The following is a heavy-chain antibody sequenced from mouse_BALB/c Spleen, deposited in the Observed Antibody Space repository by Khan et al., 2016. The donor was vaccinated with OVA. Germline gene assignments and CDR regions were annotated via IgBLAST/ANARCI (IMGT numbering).Heavy chain of an antibody. Sequence: EVQLVESGPGLVKPSQSLSLTCTVTGYSITSDFAWNWIRQFPGNKLEWMGYISYSGSTTYNPSLKSRISITRDTSKNQFFLQLNSVTTEDTATYYCARWFTYWGQGTLVTVSA. J-gene: IGHJ3*01. V-gene: IGHV3-2*02. CDR3: ARWFTY. CDR2: ISYSGST. CDR1: GYSITSDFA.